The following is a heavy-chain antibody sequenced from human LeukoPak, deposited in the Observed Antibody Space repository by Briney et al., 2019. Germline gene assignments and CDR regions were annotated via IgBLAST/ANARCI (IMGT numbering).Heavy chain of an antibody. Sequence: SETLSLTCTVSGGSMSSYYWSWIRQPPGKGLEWIGYINYSADTKYNPSLKSRVTTSVETSKNQFSLKLTSVTAADTAVYYCARMGDSSSWYSPGYYYGMDVWGQGTTVTVSS. CDR3: ARMGDSSSWYSPGYYYGMDV. CDR1: GGSMSSYY. D-gene: IGHD6-13*01. V-gene: IGHV4-59*08. CDR2: INYSADT. J-gene: IGHJ6*02.